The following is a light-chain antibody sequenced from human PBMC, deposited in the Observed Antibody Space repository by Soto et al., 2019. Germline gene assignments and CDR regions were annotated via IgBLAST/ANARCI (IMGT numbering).Light chain of an antibody. V-gene: IGKV3-11*01. Sequence: EIVLTQSPATLSLSPGERATLSCRASQSVSGYLAWYQQKPGQAPRLLIYDASNRATGIPARFSGSESGTDFTLPISSLEPEDFAVYYCQHRAKWHITFGGGNKVEIK. CDR3: QHRAKWHIT. CDR2: DAS. CDR1: QSVSGY. J-gene: IGKJ4*01.